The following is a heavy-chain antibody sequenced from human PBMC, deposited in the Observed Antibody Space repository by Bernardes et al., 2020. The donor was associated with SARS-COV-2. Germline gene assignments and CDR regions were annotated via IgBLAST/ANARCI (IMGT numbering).Heavy chain of an antibody. J-gene: IGHJ6*02. CDR1: GGTFSSYA. CDR3: ARGRGKDGYNSVHYYGMDV. V-gene: IGHV1-69*13. CDR2: IIPIFGTA. Sequence: SVKVSCKASGGTFSSYAISWVRQAPGQGLEWMGGIIPIFGTANYAQKFQGRVTITADESTSTAYMELSSLRSEDTAVYYCARGRGKDGYNSVHYYGMDVWGQGTTVTVSS. D-gene: IGHD5-12*01.